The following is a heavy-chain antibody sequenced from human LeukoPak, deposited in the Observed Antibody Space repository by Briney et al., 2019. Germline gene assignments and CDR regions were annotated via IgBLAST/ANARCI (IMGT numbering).Heavy chain of an antibody. J-gene: IGHJ6*03. CDR2: INTDGSST. CDR3: AGTTATSHYYYYYYMDV. Sequence: GGSLRLSCAASGFTSSSYWMHWVRQAPGKGLVWVSRINTDGSSTNYADSVKGRFTISRDNAKKTLYLQMNSLRAEDTAVYYCAGTTATSHYYYYYYMDVRGKGTTVTVSS. CDR1: GFTSSSYW. D-gene: IGHD4-11*01. V-gene: IGHV3-74*01.